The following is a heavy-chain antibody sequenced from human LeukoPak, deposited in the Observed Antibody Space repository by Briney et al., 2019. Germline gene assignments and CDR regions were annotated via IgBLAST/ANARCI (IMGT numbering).Heavy chain of an antibody. D-gene: IGHD3-22*01. V-gene: IGHV3-21*01. CDR1: GYTFSDFS. CDR3: VRLRRNSDRSGYYYYYDY. CDR2: ISVRSNYR. Sequence: GGSLTLSCAASGYTFSDFSVNWVRQAPGGGLEWVSSISVRSNYRYYADSVRGRFTISRDDARDSLFLQMNSLRAEDTAVYFCVRLRRNSDRSGYYYYYDYWGQGTLVTVSS. J-gene: IGHJ4*02.